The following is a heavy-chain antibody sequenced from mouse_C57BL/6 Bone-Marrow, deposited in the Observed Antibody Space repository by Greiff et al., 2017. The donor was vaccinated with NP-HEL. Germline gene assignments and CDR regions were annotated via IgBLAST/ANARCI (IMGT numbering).Heavy chain of an antibody. CDR3: ARGYYSNLGDWYFDV. V-gene: IGHV1-81*01. CDR1: GYTFTSYG. J-gene: IGHJ1*03. Sequence: VKLQQSGAELARPGASVKLSCKASGYTFTSYGISWVKQRTGQGLEWIGEIYPRSGNTYYNEKFKGKATLTADKSSSTAYMELRSLTSEDSAVYFCARGYYSNLGDWYFDVWGTGTTVTVSS. D-gene: IGHD2-5*01. CDR2: IYPRSGNT.